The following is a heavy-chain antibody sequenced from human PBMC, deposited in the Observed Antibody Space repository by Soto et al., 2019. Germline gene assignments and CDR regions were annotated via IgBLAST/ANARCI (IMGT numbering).Heavy chain of an antibody. D-gene: IGHD5-18*01. CDR2: ISGSGGST. J-gene: IGHJ4*02. V-gene: IGHV3-23*01. CDR3: AKAPLVDTAMVTEYFDY. CDR1: GFTFSSYA. Sequence: QPGGSLRLSCAASGFTFSSYAMSWVRQAPGKGLEWVSAISGSGGSTYYADSVKGRFTISRDNSKNTLYLQMNSLRAEDTAVYYCAKAPLVDTAMVTEYFDYWGQGTLVTVSS.